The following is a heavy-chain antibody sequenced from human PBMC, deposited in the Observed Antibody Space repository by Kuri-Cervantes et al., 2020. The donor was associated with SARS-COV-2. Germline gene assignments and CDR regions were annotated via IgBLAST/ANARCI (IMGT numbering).Heavy chain of an antibody. V-gene: IGHV3-30*04. CDR1: GFTFSSYA. CDR3: ARAVDCSSTSCYERVYAFDI. J-gene: IGHJ3*02. D-gene: IGHD2-2*01. CDR2: ISYDGSNK. Sequence: GESLKISCAASGFTFSSYAMHWVRQAPGKGLEWVAVISYDGSNKYYADSVQGRFTISRDNSKNTLYLQMNSLRAEDTAVYYCARAVDCSSTSCYERVYAFDIWGQGTMVTV.